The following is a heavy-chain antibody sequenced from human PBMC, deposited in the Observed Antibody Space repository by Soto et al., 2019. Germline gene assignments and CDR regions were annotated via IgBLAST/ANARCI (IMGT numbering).Heavy chain of an antibody. CDR1: GFTFDDYA. V-gene: IGHV3-9*01. CDR3: AKGGEDCSSTSCSPYYYYYMDV. J-gene: IGHJ6*03. CDR2: ISWNSGSI. Sequence: EVQLVESGGGLVQPGRSLRLSCAASGFTFDDYAMHWVRQAPGKGLEWVSGISWNSGSIGYADSVKGRFTISRDNAKNSLYLQMNSLRAEDTALYYCAKGGEDCSSTSCSPYYYYYMDVWDKGTTVTVSS. D-gene: IGHD2-2*01.